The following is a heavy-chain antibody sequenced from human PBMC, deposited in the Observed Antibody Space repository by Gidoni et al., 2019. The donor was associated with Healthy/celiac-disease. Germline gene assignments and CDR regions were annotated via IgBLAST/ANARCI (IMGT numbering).Heavy chain of an antibody. V-gene: IGHV3-48*03. Sequence: EVQLVESGGGLVQPGGSLRLSCAASGFTFSSYEMNWVRQAPGKGLEWVSYISSSGSTIYYADSVKGRFTISRDNAKNSLYLQMNSLRAEDTAVYYCASVPARFMTTVVHRSRADYWGQGTLVTVSS. CDR1: GFTFSSYE. CDR3: ASVPARFMTTVVHRSRADY. D-gene: IGHD4-17*01. CDR2: ISSSGSTI. J-gene: IGHJ4*02.